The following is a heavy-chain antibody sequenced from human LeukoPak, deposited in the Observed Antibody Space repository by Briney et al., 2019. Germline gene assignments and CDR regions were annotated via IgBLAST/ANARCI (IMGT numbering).Heavy chain of an antibody. J-gene: IGHJ4*02. Sequence: SQTLSLTCTVSGGSISRGGYYWSWIRQHPGKGREWFGYIYYRGSTYYTPYLKSPFTISVDTSKNQFSLKLRSVTAADPAVYYCARVRLGRVVPAAIVDYWGQGTLVTVSS. CDR1: GGSISRGGYY. CDR2: IYYRGST. CDR3: ARVRLGRVVPAAIVDY. V-gene: IGHV4-31*01. D-gene: IGHD2-2*01.